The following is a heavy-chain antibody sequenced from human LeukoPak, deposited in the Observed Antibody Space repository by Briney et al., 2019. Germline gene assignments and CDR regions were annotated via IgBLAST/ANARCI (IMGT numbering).Heavy chain of an antibody. CDR2: ISSTGGST. D-gene: IGHD1-26*01. CDR1: GFTFSSYA. CDR3: ARVDLLGYDY. Sequence: GGSLRLSCAASGFTFSSYAMHWVRQAPGKGLEYVSAISSTGGSTLYANSVKGRFTISRDNSKNTLYLQMGSRRAEDMAVYYCARVDLLGYDYGGQGTLVTVS. V-gene: IGHV3-64*01. J-gene: IGHJ4*02.